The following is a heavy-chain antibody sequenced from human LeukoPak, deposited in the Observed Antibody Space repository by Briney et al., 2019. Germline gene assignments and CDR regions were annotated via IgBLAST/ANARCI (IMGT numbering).Heavy chain of an antibody. Sequence: ETLSLTCAVSGYSISSGYYWGWIRQPLGKGLEWVSAISGSGGSTYYADSVKGRFTISRDNSKNTLYLQMNSLRAEDTAVYYCAKDIVLGGYSYGFDYWGQGTLVTVSS. CDR2: ISGSGGST. D-gene: IGHD5-18*01. V-gene: IGHV3-23*01. CDR3: AKDIVLGGYSYGFDY. J-gene: IGHJ4*02. CDR1: GYSISSGYY.